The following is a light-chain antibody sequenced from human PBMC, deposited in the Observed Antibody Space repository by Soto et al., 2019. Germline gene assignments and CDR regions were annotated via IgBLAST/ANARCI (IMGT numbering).Light chain of an antibody. J-gene: IGKJ2*01. CDR2: AAS. Sequence: EIVLTQSPGTLSLSPGGRATLSCRTSQSVNSAHLAWYRQRPGQTPSLLIYAASKRAAGTPDRFSGGGTGTDFTLTISRLEPEDFAMYFCQHYGWSPQFGQGTKLEI. CDR3: QHYGWSPQ. V-gene: IGKV3-20*01. CDR1: QSVNSAH.